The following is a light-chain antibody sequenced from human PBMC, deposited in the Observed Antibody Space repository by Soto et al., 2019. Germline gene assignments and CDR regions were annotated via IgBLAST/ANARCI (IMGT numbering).Light chain of an antibody. CDR1: SSDVGGSKY. CDR3: SSYISGSTPYV. CDR2: VVN. V-gene: IGLV2-14*01. J-gene: IGLJ1*01. Sequence: QSALTQPASVSGSPGQSIAISCTGTSSDVGGSKYVSWYQQHPGKAPKLMIYVVNNRPSGVSDRFSGSKSGNTASLTISGLQAEDEADYYCSSYISGSTPYVFGSGTKLTVL.